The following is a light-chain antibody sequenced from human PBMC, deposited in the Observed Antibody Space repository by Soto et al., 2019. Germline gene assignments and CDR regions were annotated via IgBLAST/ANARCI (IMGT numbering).Light chain of an antibody. V-gene: IGLV2-23*01. CDR2: EDI. Sequence: QSVLTQPASVSGSPGQSITISCTGTSSDVGRYSLLSWYQHHPGKAPKLIIYEDIKGPSGVSNRFSGSKSGNMASLRISGLQAEDEADYYCYTYAGGSTYLFGTGTKVTVL. J-gene: IGLJ1*01. CDR1: SSDVGRYSL. CDR3: YTYAGGSTYL.